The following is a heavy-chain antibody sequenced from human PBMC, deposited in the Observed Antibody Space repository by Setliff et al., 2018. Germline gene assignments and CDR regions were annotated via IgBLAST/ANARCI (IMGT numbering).Heavy chain of an antibody. CDR3: ARLRGAFDY. CDR2: IYYSGST. D-gene: IGHD3-16*01. V-gene: IGHV4-59*01. CDR1: GGSISSYC. Sequence: SETLSLTCTVSGGSISSYCWGWIRQPPGKRLEWIGYIYYSGSTNYNPSLESRVTISVDTSKNQFSLRLNSATAADTAVYYCARLRGAFDYWGQGTLVTVSS. J-gene: IGHJ4*02.